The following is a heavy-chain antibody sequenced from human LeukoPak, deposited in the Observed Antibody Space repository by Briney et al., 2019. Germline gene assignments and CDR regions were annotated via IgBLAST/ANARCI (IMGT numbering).Heavy chain of an antibody. Sequence: SETLSLTCTVSGGSISSYYWSWIRQPPGKGLGWIGYIYYSGYTNYNPSLKSRVTISVDTSKNQFSLKLSSVTAADTAVYYCARDPPIVGATRDWYFDLWGRGTLVTVSS. D-gene: IGHD1-26*01. CDR2: IYYSGYT. CDR3: ARDPPIVGATRDWYFDL. V-gene: IGHV4-59*01. CDR1: GGSISSYY. J-gene: IGHJ2*01.